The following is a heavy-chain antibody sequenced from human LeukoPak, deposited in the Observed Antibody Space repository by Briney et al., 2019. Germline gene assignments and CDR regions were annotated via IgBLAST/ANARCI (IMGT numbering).Heavy chain of an antibody. J-gene: IGHJ4*02. Sequence: GGSLRLSCAASGFTFDAFGMTWVRQAPGKGLEWVSAIRGDAGSTGYADSVKGRFTISRDNAKDSLYLQMNSLRAEDTALYYCARDGPVAGVELDQWGQGTLVTVSS. D-gene: IGHD6-19*01. CDR3: ARDGPVAGVELDQ. CDR2: IRGDAGST. CDR1: GFTFDAFG. V-gene: IGHV3-20*04.